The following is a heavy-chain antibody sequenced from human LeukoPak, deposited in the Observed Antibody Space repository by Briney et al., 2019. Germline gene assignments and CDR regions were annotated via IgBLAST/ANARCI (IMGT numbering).Heavy chain of an antibody. V-gene: IGHV3-30-3*01. CDR1: GFTFSSYA. Sequence: GGSLRLSCAASGFTFSSYAMHWVRQAPGKGLEWVAVISYDGSNKYYADSVKGRFTISRDNSKNTLYLQMNSLRAEDTAVYYCARAYSGSYFPYFDYWGQGTLVTVSS. D-gene: IGHD1-26*01. CDR3: ARAYSGSYFPYFDY. CDR2: ISYDGSNK. J-gene: IGHJ4*02.